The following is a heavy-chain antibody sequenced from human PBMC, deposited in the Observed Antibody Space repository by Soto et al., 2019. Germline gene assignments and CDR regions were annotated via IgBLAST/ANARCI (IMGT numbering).Heavy chain of an antibody. J-gene: IGHJ4*02. D-gene: IGHD3-10*01. CDR2: IYYSGST. V-gene: IGHV4-31*03. CDR1: GGSISSGGYY. Sequence: QVQLQESGPGLVKPSQTLSLTCTVSGGSISSGGYYWSWIRQHPGKGLEWIGYIYYSGSTYYNPSLKSRVXXSXAMXKNPSSLKLRSVTAADTAVYYCARDLGFGEFGFDYWGQGTLVTVSS. CDR3: ARDLGFGEFGFDY.